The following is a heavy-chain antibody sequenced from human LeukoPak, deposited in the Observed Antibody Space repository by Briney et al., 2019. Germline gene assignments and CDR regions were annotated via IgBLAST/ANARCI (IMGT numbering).Heavy chain of an antibody. Sequence: GGSLRLSCSASGFSFGEHWMNWVRQSPGKGLQWVAIIKGDGSEKYYLDSEEGRYTISRDNAKQSLYLQMNNLRAEDTALYYCVRGAGFLLEFWGRGTMVTVSS. V-gene: IGHV3-7*01. CDR3: VRGAGFLLEF. J-gene: IGHJ4*02. D-gene: IGHD3-9*01. CDR1: GFSFGEHW. CDR2: IKGDGSEK.